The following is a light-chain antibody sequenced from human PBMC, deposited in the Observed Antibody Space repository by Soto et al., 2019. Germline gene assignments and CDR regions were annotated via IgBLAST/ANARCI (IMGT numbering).Light chain of an antibody. CDR1: SSNIGGNY. J-gene: IGLJ3*02. CDR2: ETY. Sequence: QSVVAQTPSASGTPGQRVTFSCSGGSSNIGGNYVSWFQQLPGMAPKLLIYETYKRPSGAPDRFSGSKSGTSASLAITGLQSEDEADYYCAAWDDNLNVVVFGGGTKLTVL. CDR3: AAWDDNLNVVV. V-gene: IGLV1-44*01.